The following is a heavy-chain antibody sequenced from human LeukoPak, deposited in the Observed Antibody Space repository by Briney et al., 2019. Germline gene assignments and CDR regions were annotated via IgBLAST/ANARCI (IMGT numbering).Heavy chain of an antibody. CDR2: INHSGST. V-gene: IGHV4-34*01. D-gene: IGHD1-26*01. CDR1: GGSFGGYY. J-gene: IGHJ4*02. CDR3: ARLRKVRAIRRGFDY. Sequence: SETLSLTCAVYGGSFGGYYWSWLRQPPGKGLEWIGEINHSGSTNYNPSLKSRVTISVDTSKKQFSLKLSSVTAADTAVYYCARLRKVRAIRRGFDYWGQGTLVTVSS.